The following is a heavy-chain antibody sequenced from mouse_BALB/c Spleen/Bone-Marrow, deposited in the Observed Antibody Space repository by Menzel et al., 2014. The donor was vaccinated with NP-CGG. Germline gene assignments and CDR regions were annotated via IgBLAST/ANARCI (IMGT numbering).Heavy chain of an antibody. CDR2: IWAGGST. D-gene: IGHD2-1*01. J-gene: IGHJ4*01. Sequence: VQLQQSGPGLVAPSQSLSITCTVSGFSLTSYGVHWVRQPPGKGLEWLGVIWAGGSTNYNSALMSRLSTSKDNSKSQVFLKMNSLQTDDTAMYYCARARSGNYYAMDYWGQGTSVTVSS. CDR1: GFSLTSYG. CDR3: ARARSGNYYAMDY. V-gene: IGHV2-9*02.